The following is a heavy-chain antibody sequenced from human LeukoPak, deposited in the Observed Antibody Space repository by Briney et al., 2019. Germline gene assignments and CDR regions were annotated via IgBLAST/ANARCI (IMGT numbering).Heavy chain of an antibody. CDR2: IRSKTNNYAT. CDR3: TRPRCGLDV. D-gene: IGHD5-24*01. CDR1: GFTFSGSA. J-gene: IGHJ6*02. V-gene: IGHV3-73*01. Sequence: PGGSLKLSCAASGFTFSGSAIHWVRQAAGKGLEWVGRIRSKTNNYATSYAASVQARFTFSRDDSTKTAYLQMNSLDIEDTAGYYCTRPRCGLDVWGQGTTVTVSS.